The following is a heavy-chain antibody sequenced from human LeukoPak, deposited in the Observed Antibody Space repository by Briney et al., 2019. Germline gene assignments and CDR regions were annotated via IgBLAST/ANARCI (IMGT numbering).Heavy chain of an antibody. CDR2: INHSGST. J-gene: IGHJ4*02. CDR1: GGSFSGYY. Sequence: SETLSLTCAVYGGSFSGYYWSWIRQPPGKGLEWIGEINHSGSTNYNPSLKSRVTISVDTSKNQFSLKLSSVTAADTAVYYCARARIAARPFFFDYWGQGTLVTVSS. V-gene: IGHV4-34*01. CDR3: ARARIAARPFFFDY. D-gene: IGHD6-6*01.